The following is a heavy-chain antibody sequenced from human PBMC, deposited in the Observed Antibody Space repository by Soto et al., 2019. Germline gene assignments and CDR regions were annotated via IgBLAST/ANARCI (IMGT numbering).Heavy chain of an antibody. CDR3: ARGHIVVVPTVGWFDP. Sequence: PSETLSLTCTVSGYFISSGYYWGWIRPPPGKGLGWIGSMFHSGSTHYNPSLKSRVTMSVDTSKNQFSLRLSSVTASDTAVYYCARGHIVVVPTVGWFDPWGQGTLVTVSS. D-gene: IGHD2-2*01. CDR1: GYFISSGYY. J-gene: IGHJ5*02. V-gene: IGHV4-38-2*02. CDR2: MFHSGST.